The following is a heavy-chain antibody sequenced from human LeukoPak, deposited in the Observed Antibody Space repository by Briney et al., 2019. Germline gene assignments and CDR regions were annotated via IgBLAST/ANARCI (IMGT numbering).Heavy chain of an antibody. D-gene: IGHD3-22*01. CDR3: ARDNVFGYDSSGYYYNY. CDR2: IYYSGST. Sequence: PSETLSLTCTVSGGSISSSSYYWGWIRQPPGTGLEWIGSIYYSGSTYYNPSLKSRVTISVGTSKNQFSLKLSSVTAADTAVYYCARDNVFGYDSSGYYYNYWGQGTLVTVSS. J-gene: IGHJ4*02. CDR1: GGSISSSSYY. V-gene: IGHV4-39*07.